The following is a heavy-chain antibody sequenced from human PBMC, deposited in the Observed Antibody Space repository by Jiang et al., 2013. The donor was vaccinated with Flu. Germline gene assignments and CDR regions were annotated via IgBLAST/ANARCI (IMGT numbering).Heavy chain of an antibody. V-gene: IGHV4-30-4*01. CDR3: ARTRGVTIGYLFYQEVIDY. D-gene: IGHD3-10*01. CDR2: IYYSGST. J-gene: IGHJ4*02. Sequence: LEWIGYIYYSGSTYYNPSLKSRVTISVDTSKNQFSLKLSSVTAADTAVYYCARTRGVTIGYLFYQEVIDYWGQGTLVTVSS.